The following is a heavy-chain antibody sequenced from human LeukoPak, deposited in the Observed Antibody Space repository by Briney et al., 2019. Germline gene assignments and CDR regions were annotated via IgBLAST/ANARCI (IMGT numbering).Heavy chain of an antibody. Sequence: ARGSLRLSCEGSGFTFSTYEMNWVRQAPGKGLEWVSYIGSRPTTTYYADSVRGRFIISRDNTKNSVYLQMTSLRADDAAVYYCATSGAYEISWAFNIWGQGTMVAVSS. D-gene: IGHD5-12*01. CDR3: ATSGAYEISWAFNI. V-gene: IGHV3-48*03. J-gene: IGHJ3*02. CDR1: GFTFSTYE. CDR2: IGSRPTTT.